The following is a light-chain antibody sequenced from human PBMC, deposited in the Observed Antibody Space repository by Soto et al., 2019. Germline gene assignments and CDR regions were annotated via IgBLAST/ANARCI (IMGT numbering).Light chain of an antibody. CDR2: DVS. J-gene: IGKJ4*01. CDR1: QGIRNY. V-gene: IGKV1-33*01. CDR3: QQYDNLPLT. Sequence: DIQMTQSPSSLSASVGDRVTITRQASQGIRNYLNWYQQKPGQAPKLLIYDVSHLETGVPSRFSGSGAGTDFTFTISSLQPEDIATYYCQQYDNLPLTFGGGTKVDIK.